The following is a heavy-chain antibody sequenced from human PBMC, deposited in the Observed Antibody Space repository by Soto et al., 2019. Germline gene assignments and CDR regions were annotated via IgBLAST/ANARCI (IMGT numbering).Heavy chain of an antibody. CDR2: IKQDGSEK. CDR1: GFTFSRYW. CDR3: ARGDYYDTSGPFSDAFDI. J-gene: IGHJ3*02. D-gene: IGHD3-22*01. V-gene: IGHV3-7*04. Sequence: GGSLRLSCAASGFTFSRYWMSWVRQAPGKGLEWVANIKQDGSEKWYVDSVKGRFTISRDNAKNSLYLQMISLRAEDTAVYYCARGDYYDTSGPFSDAFDIWGQGTMVTVS.